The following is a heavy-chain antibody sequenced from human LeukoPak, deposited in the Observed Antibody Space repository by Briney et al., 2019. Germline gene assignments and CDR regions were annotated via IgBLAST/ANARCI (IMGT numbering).Heavy chain of an antibody. Sequence: KPLETLSLTCTVSGGSISSYYWSWIRQPAGKGLEWIGRIYTSGSTNYNPSLKSRVTMSVDTSKNQFSLKLSSVTAADTAVYYCARGGIYCSSTSCNGCFDYWGQGTLVTVSS. J-gene: IGHJ4*02. V-gene: IGHV4-4*07. D-gene: IGHD2-2*01. CDR1: GGSISSYY. CDR2: IYTSGST. CDR3: ARGGIYCSSTSCNGCFDY.